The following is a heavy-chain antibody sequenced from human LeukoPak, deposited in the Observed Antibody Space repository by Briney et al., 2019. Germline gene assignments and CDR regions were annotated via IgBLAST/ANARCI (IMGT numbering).Heavy chain of an antibody. CDR3: AGLSGIAVEPPVAFDI. Sequence: ASVKVSCKASGYTFTSYYMHWVRQAPGQGLEWMGIINPSGGSTGYAQKFQGRVTMTRDTSTSTVYMELSSLRSEDTAVYYCAGLSGIAVEPPVAFDIWGQGTMVTVSS. CDR1: GYTFTSYY. CDR2: INPSGGST. J-gene: IGHJ3*02. D-gene: IGHD6-19*01. V-gene: IGHV1-46*01.